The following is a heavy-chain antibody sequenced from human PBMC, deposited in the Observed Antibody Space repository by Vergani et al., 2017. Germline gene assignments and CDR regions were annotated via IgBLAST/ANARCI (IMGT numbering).Heavy chain of an antibody. CDR1: GGSFSGYY. D-gene: IGHD7-27*01. Sequence: QVQLQQWGAGLLKPSETLSLTCAVYGGSFSGYYWSWIRQPPGKGLEWIGEINHSGSTNYNPSLKSRVTISVDTSKNQFSLKLSSVTAADTAVYYCARGTQPAWGYYDYYYMDVWGKGTTVTVSS. CDR2: INHSGST. J-gene: IGHJ6*03. CDR3: ARGTQPAWGYYDYYYMDV. V-gene: IGHV4-34*01.